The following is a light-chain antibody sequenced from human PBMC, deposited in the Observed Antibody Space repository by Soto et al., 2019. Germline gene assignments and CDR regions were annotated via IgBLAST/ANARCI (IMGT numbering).Light chain of an antibody. CDR2: DTS. J-gene: IGKJ1*01. V-gene: IGKV3-15*01. CDR1: QGIGST. CDR3: QQYNNWPPWT. Sequence: EIVMTQSPATLSVSPGEGATLSCRASQGIGSTLAWYQQKPGQTPRLLIYDTSIRATGIPARFSGSGSGTDFTLTISSLQSEDFVTYYCQQYNNWPPWTFGQGTKVEIK.